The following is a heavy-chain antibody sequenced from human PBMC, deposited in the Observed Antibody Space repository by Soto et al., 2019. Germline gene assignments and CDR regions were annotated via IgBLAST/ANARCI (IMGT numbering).Heavy chain of an antibody. CDR1: AFTFSSYR. CDR2: ISYDASDK. V-gene: IGHV3-30*18. CDR3: VKERYGQLWLEDYCMDV. Sequence: QVQLVESGGGVVQPGRSLRLSCAASAFTFSSYRIHWVRQAPGKGLDWVAVISYDASDKYYADSVKGRFTISRDNSKNTLDLQMKILRAEDTAVYYCVKERYGQLWLEDYCMDVWGQGTTVTVSS. D-gene: IGHD5-18*01. J-gene: IGHJ6*02.